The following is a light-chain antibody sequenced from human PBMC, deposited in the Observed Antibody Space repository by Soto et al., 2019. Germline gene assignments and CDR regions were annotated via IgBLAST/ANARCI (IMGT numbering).Light chain of an antibody. CDR3: QQYYSTPRT. CDR1: QSVLYSSNNKNY. V-gene: IGKV4-1*01. J-gene: IGKJ1*01. CDR2: WAS. Sequence: DIVVTKSPDSLSVSLGERATINCKSSQSVLYSSNNKNYLAWYQQKPGQPPKLLIYWASTRESGVPDRFSGSGSGTDFTLTISSLQAEDVAVYYCQQYYSTPRTFGQGTKVEIK.